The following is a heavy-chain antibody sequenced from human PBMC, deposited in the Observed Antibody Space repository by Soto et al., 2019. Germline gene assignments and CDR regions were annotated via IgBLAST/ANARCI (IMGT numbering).Heavy chain of an antibody. CDR2: ISGSGGST. V-gene: IGHV3-23*01. D-gene: IGHD3-3*01. CDR1: GFTFSSYA. Sequence: GGSLRLSCAASGFTFSSYATSWVRQAPGKGLEWVSAISGSGGSTYYADSVKGRFTISRDNSKNTLYLQMNSLRAEDTAVYYCAKRGTIFGVVIKGIDYWGQGTLVTVSS. CDR3: AKRGTIFGVVIKGIDY. J-gene: IGHJ4*02.